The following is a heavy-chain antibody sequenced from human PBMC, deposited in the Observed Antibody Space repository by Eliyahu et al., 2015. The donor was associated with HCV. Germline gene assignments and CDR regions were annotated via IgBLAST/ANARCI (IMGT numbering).Heavy chain of an antibody. Sequence: QVQLQESGPGLVKPSQTLSLTCTVSGGSISSGGYYWSWIRQHPGKGLEWIGYIYYSGNTYYNPSLKSRVTISVDTSKNQFSLKLKSVTAADTAVYYCAGEGSGSYLGGLDAFDIWGQGTMVTVSS. CDR1: GGSISSGGYY. D-gene: IGHD3-10*01. J-gene: IGHJ3*02. CDR2: IYYSGNT. CDR3: AGEGSGSYLGGLDAFDI. V-gene: IGHV4-31*03.